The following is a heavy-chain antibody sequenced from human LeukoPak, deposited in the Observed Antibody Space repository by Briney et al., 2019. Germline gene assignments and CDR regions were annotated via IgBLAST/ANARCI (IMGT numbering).Heavy chain of an antibody. CDR1: GFTFSRYW. CDR2: INSDGSDI. D-gene: IGHD1-26*01. J-gene: IGHJ4*02. CDR3: ARGSLGDGSLLIDY. V-gene: IGHV3-74*01. Sequence: GGSLRPSCAASGFTFSRYWMHWVRQAPGKGLVWVSRINSDGSDISYADSVKGRFTISRDNAKNTVYLQMNSLRAEDTAVYYCARGSLGDGSLLIDYWGQGTLVTVSS.